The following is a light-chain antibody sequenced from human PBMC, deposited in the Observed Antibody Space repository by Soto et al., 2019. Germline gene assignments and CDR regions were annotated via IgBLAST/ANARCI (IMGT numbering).Light chain of an antibody. CDR3: QQYAASPRT. V-gene: IGKV3-20*01. J-gene: IGKJ1*01. CDR1: QSVSNNY. CDR2: GAS. Sequence: EVVLTQAPGTLSLSPREGATLACRASQSVSNNYLAWYQHRPGQAPRLLIYGASNRAPGIPDRFSGSGSGPDFTLTISRLEPEDCAVYYCQQYAASPRTFGQGTLVEVK.